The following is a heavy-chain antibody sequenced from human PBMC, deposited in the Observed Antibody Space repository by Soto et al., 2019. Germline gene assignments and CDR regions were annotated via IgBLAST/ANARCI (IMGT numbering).Heavy chain of an antibody. CDR1: GGTFSSYT. CDR2: IIPILGIG. CDR3: ARGTGKFGYDI. D-gene: IGHD1-1*01. V-gene: IGHV1-69*02. Sequence: QVQLVQSGAEVKKPGSSVKVSCKASGGTFSSYTISWVRQAPGQGLEWMGRIIPILGIGDYAQKFQGRVTMTADKSTSTAYMELSSLRSEDTAVYYCARGTGKFGYDIWGQGTMVTVSS. J-gene: IGHJ3*02.